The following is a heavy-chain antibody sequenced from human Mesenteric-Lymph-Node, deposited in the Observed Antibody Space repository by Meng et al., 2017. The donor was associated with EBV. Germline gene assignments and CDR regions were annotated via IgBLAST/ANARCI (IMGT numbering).Heavy chain of an antibody. CDR1: GGSITRTTW. CDR2: MYSSGST. Sequence: HVRLQEAGPGLVKPSGTLSLTCTVSGGSITRTTWWNWVRQPPGKGLEWIGYMYSSGSTYYNPSLESRFAMSLDTYKNQFSLRLTSVTAADTALYYCARGAYEGSGSKFADWGQGTLVTVSS. J-gene: IGHJ4*02. V-gene: IGHV4-30-4*01. CDR3: ARGAYEGSGSKFAD. D-gene: IGHD3-10*01.